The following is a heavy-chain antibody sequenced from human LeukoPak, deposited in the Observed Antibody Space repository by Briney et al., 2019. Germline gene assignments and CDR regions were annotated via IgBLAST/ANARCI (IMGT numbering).Heavy chain of an antibody. CDR1: GFTFSSYA. CDR3: TTDLGGSSGWYGKGLDY. J-gene: IGHJ4*02. CDR2: ISGSGGST. D-gene: IGHD6-19*01. Sequence: GGSLRLSCAASGFTFSSYAMSWVRQAPGKGLEWVSAISGSGGSTYYADSVKGRFTISRDNSKNTLYLQMNSLRAEDTAVYYCTTDLGGSSGWYGKGLDYWGRGTLVTVSS. V-gene: IGHV3-23*01.